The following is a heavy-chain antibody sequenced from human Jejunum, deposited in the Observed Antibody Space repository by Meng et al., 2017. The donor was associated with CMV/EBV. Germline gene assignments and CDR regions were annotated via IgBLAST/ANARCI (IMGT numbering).Heavy chain of an antibody. Sequence: CKASRYIFTEYYIHWVRQAPGQGLEWMALINPSGYNTNYTQKFQGRITVTRDTSTRTVYMELNNLTFEDTAVYYCAKEGVLYGMDVWGQGTTVTVSS. CDR1: RYIFTEYY. CDR2: INPSGYNT. D-gene: IGHD4/OR15-4a*01. V-gene: IGHV1-46*01. CDR3: AKEGVLYGMDV. J-gene: IGHJ6*02.